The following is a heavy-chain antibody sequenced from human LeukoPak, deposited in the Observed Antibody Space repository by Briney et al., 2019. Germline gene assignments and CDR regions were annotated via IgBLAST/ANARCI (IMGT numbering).Heavy chain of an antibody. D-gene: IGHD6-19*01. CDR2: IRFDGTIK. J-gene: IGHJ4*02. CDR1: GYTFSSYG. Sequence: GGSLRLSCAASGYTFSSYGMHWVRQAPGKGLEWVAFIRFDGTIKDYADSVKGRFTISRDNSKNTLYLQMNSLRAEDTAVYYCARGIAVAGTFDYWGQGTLVTVSS. CDR3: ARGIAVAGTFDY. V-gene: IGHV3-30*02.